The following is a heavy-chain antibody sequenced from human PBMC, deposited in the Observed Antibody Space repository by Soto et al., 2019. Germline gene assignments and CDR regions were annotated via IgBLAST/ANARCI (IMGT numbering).Heavy chain of an antibody. CDR3: ARGGWRHIDY. J-gene: IGHJ4*02. CDR2: IYYCGST. D-gene: IGHD3-3*01. Sequence: QVQLQESGPGLAKPSETLSLTCTVSGGSISTYYWSWIRQPPGKGLEWIGYIYYCGSTNYNPSLKSRVTISVDTAKNQFSLKLSSVTAADTAVYYCARGGWRHIDYWGQGTLVTVSS. V-gene: IGHV4-59*08. CDR1: GGSISTYY.